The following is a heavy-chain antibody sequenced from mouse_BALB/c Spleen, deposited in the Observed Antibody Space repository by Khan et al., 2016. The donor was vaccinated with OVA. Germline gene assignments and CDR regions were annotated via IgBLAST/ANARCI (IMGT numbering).Heavy chain of an antibody. J-gene: IGHJ3*01. Sequence: VRLQQSGPGLVKPSQSLSLTCTVTGYSITSDYAWNWIRQFPGNQLEWMGYITYSGSTSYIPSLKGRISITRDTSKNQFFLQLNSVTTEDTATYYCARWFAYWGQGTLVTVSA. CDR1: GYSITSDYA. CDR2: ITYSGST. CDR3: ARWFAY. V-gene: IGHV3-2*02.